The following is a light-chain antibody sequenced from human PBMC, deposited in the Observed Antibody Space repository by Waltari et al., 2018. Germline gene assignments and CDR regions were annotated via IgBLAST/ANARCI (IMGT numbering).Light chain of an antibody. V-gene: IGKV3-20*01. Sequence: EIRLTQSPGTLSLSPGERATLSCRASQNINKYLAWYHHKPGQAPRLLIYDESSRSTVIPDRFSGSGSRTYFSLTISRLEPEPFAVHDCQNDASLPATFVQATNVEI. CDR2: DES. CDR1: QNINKY. J-gene: IGKJ1*01. CDR3: QNDASLPAT.